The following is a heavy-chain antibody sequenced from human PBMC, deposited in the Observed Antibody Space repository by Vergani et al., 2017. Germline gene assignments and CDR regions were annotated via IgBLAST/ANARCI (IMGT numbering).Heavy chain of an antibody. D-gene: IGHD3-22*01. J-gene: IGHJ4*02. V-gene: IGHV4-61*10. CDR1: GGSVSSGSYY. Sequence: QVQLQESGPGLVKPSETLSLTCTVSGGSVSSGSYYWSWIRQPAGKGLEWIGYIYYSGSTNYNPSLKSRVTISVDTSKNQFSLKLSSVTAADTAVYYCARGPQWLLQHFDYWGQGTLVTVSS. CDR2: IYYSGST. CDR3: ARGPQWLLQHFDY.